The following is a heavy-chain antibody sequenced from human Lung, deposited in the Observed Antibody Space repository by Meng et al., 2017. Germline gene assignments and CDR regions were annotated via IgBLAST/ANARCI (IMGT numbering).Heavy chain of an antibody. V-gene: IGHV1-18*01. CDR2: LGAHDGDT. CDR3: ARGTPGRSYSDY. CDR1: DYTFTGYG. D-gene: IGHD3-10*01. Sequence: QVQLVQSGPEVKKPGASAKFSCKASDYTFTGYGVSWVRQAPGQGLEWMAWLGAHDGDTSHAPKFQGRVTVSADRPTATAYMELRSLRSDDTAVYYCARGTPGRSYSDYWGQGTLVTVSS. J-gene: IGHJ4*02.